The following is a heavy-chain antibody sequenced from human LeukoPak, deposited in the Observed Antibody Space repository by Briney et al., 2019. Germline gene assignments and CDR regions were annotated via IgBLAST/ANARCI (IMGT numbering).Heavy chain of an antibody. D-gene: IGHD4-17*01. J-gene: IGHJ4*02. Sequence: GGSLRLSCAASEFIVSINYMTWVRQAPGKGLEWVSAISGSGGSTYYADSVKGRSTISRDNSKNTLYLQMNSLRAEDTAVYYCARTEGDYGDYSSPYYFDYWGQGTLVTVSS. CDR2: ISGSGGST. CDR1: EFIVSINY. V-gene: IGHV3-23*01. CDR3: ARTEGDYGDYSSPYYFDY.